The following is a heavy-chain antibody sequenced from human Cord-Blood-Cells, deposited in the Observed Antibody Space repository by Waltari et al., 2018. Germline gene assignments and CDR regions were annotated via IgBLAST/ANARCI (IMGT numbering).Heavy chain of an antibody. CDR3: ARGDFWSGYYANWYFDL. D-gene: IGHD3-3*01. CDR2: IIPIFGTA. V-gene: IGHV1-69*06. J-gene: IGHJ2*01. CDR1: GGTFSSYA. Sequence: QVQLVQSGAEVKKPGSSVKVSCKASGGTFSSYAIRWVRQAPGQGLEWMGGIIPIFGTANYAQKFQGRVTITADKSTSTAYMELSSLRSEDTAVYYCARGDFWSGYYANWYFDLWGRGTLVTVSS.